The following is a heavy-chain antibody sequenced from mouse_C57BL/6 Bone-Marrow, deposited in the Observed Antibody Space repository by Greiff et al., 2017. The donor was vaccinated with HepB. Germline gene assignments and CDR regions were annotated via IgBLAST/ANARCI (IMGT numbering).Heavy chain of an antibody. CDR2: IGPGSGST. J-gene: IGHJ1*03. CDR3: AREDYYGSSYLGNWYFDV. CDR1: GYTFTDYY. D-gene: IGHD1-1*01. Sequence: QVQLQQSGAELVKPGASVKISCKASGYTFTDYYINWVKQRPGQGLEWIGKIGPGSGSTYYNEKFKGKATLTADKSSSTAYMQLSSLTSEDSAVYFCAREDYYGSSYLGNWYFDVWGTGTTVTVSS. V-gene: IGHV1-77*01.